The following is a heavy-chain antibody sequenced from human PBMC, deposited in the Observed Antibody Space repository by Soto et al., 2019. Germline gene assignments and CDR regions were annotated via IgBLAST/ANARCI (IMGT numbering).Heavy chain of an antibody. CDR2: ISGSSSTT. CDR3: APTRYDYGDDAVGY. CDR1: GFTFNKYA. D-gene: IGHD4-17*01. V-gene: IGHV3-23*01. Sequence: EVQLLEYGGGLVQRGESLRLSCVASGFTFNKYAMTWVRQAPGKGLEWVSSISGSSSTTYYADSVKGRFTISRDNSKNTVYLHMNTLSTEDTVVYYCAPTRYDYGDDAVGYWGQGTLVTVSS. J-gene: IGHJ4*01.